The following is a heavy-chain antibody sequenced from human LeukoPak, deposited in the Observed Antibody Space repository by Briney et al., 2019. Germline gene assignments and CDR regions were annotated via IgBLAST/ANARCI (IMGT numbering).Heavy chain of an antibody. V-gene: IGHV3-23*01. CDR2: INNNGDIK. CDR1: GCTISDYF. J-gene: IGHJ4*02. CDR3: SRHVLYSGSDG. D-gene: IGHD5-12*01. Sequence: PGGSLTLSCPASGCTISDYFMNWVRQPPGKGLEWVAAINNNGDIKYYPASVKGRIIISRDNSKNPLYLQMTVLTADDTAFYLLSRHVLYSGSDGWGQRTLVTVSS.